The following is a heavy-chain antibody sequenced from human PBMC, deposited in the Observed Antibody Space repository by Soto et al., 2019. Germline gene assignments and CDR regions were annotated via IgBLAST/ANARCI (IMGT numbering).Heavy chain of an antibody. D-gene: IGHD6-13*01. CDR3: ARKSSSWSRPGAFDI. J-gene: IGHJ3*02. CDR1: GYTFTSYG. V-gene: IGHV1-18*01. Sequence: QVQLVQSGAEVKKPGASVKVSCKASGYTFTSYGISWVRQAPGQGLEWMGWISAYNGNTNYAQKRQGRVTMTTDTSTSTAYMELRSRRSDDTAVYYCARKSSSWSRPGAFDILGQGTMVTVSS. CDR2: ISAYNGNT.